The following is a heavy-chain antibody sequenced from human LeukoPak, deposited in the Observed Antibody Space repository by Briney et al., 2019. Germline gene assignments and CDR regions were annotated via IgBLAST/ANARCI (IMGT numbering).Heavy chain of an antibody. J-gene: IGHJ6*02. CDR1: GFTVSSNY. D-gene: IGHD6-19*01. CDR3: ARDKAVAGSYYYYGMDV. V-gene: IGHV3-66*01. CDR2: IYSGGST. Sequence: GGSLRLSCAASGFTVSSNYMSWVRQAPGKGLEWVSVIYSGGSTYYADAVKGRFTISRDNSKNTLYLQMKSLRAEDTAVYYCARDKAVAGSYYYYGMDVWGQGTTVTVSS.